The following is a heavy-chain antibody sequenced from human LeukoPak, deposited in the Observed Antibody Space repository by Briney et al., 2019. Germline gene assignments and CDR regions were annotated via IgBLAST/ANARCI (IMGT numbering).Heavy chain of an antibody. CDR1: GYTPTELS. CDR2: FDPEDGET. J-gene: IGHJ4*02. V-gene: IGHV1-24*01. Sequence: ASAKVSCKVSGYTPTELSMHWVRQAPGKGLEWMGGFDPEDGETIYAQKFQGRVTMTEDTSTDTAYMELSSLISEDTAVYYCATVPRWGSYYFAYWGQGTLVTVSS. CDR3: ATVPRWGSYYFAY. D-gene: IGHD3-16*01.